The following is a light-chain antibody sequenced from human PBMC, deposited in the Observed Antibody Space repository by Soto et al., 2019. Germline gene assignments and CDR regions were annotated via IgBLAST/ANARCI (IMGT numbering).Light chain of an antibody. CDR3: QQYNNWPAT. V-gene: IGKV3-15*01. J-gene: IGKJ1*01. CDR2: GAS. CDR1: QSVSSN. Sequence: EIVMTQSPATLSMSPGKRATLSCRASQSVSSNLAWYQQKPGQAPRLLIYGASSWATGIPARFSGSGSGTEFTLTISSLQSEDFAVYCCQQYNNWPATFGQGTKVEIK.